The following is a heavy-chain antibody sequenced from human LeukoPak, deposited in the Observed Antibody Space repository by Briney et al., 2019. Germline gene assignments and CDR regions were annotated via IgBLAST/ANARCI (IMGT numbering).Heavy chain of an antibody. V-gene: IGHV3-48*01. CDR2: ISSSSSTI. Sequence: AGGSLRLSCAVSGFTFSRYSMNWVRQAPGKGLEWVSYISSSSSTIYYADSVKGRFTISRDNAKNSLYLQMNSLRAEDTAVYYCARGELLDAFDIWGQGTMVTVSS. CDR3: ARGELLDAFDI. CDR1: GFTFSRYS. J-gene: IGHJ3*02. D-gene: IGHD1-26*01.